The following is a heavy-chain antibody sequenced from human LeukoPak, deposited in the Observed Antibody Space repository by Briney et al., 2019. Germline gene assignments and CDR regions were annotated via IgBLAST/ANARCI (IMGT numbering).Heavy chain of an antibody. V-gene: IGHV4-34*01. CDR1: GGSFSGYY. D-gene: IGHD3-10*01. J-gene: IGHJ5*02. CDR3: ARGARYYYGSGSYSWFDP. Sequence: SETLSLTCAVYGGSFSGYYWSWIRQPPGKGLEWIGEINHSGSTNYNPSLKSRVTISVDTSKNQFSLKLSSGTAADTAVYYCARGARYYYGSGSYSWFDPWGQGTLVTVSS. CDR2: INHSGST.